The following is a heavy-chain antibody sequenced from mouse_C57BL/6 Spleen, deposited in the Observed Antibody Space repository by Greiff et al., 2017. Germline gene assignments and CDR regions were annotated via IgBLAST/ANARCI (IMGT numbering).Heavy chain of an antibody. CDR2: IDPSDSYT. V-gene: IGHV1-69*01. J-gene: IGHJ2*01. CDR1: GYTFTSYW. D-gene: IGHD2-5*01. Sequence: QVQLQQPGAELVMPGASVKLSCKASGYTFTSYWMHWVKQRPGQGLEWIGEIDPSDSYTNYNQKFKGKSTLTVDKSSSTAYMQLSSLTSEDSAVYYCARKPSYYSNYYCDYGGQGTTLTVSS. CDR3: ARKPSYYSNYYCDY.